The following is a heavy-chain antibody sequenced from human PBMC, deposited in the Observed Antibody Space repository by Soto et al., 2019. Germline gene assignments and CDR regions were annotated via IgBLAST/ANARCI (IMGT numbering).Heavy chain of an antibody. CDR3: ARQIYDSDTGPNFQYYFDS. V-gene: IGHV5-10-1*01. Sequence: PGESLKISCKGSGYSFAGYWITWVRQKPGKGLEWMGRIDPSDSQTYYSPSFRGHVTISATKSITTVFLQWSSMRASDTAMYYCARQIYDSDTGPNFQYYFDSWGQGTPVTVSS. D-gene: IGHD3-22*01. CDR1: GYSFAGYW. CDR2: IDPSDSQT. J-gene: IGHJ4*02.